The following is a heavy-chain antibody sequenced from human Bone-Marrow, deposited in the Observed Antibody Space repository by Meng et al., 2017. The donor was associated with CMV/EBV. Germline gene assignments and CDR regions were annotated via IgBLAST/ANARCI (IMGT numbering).Heavy chain of an antibody. J-gene: IGHJ4*02. CDR2: ISSNGGST. V-gene: IGHV3-64*02. CDR3: ARVTTVTTPY. CDR1: GFTFSSYA. D-gene: IGHD4-11*01. Sequence: LSLTCAASGFTFSSYAMHWVRQAPGKGLEYVSAISSNGGSTYYADSVKGRFTISRDNSKNTLYLQMGSLRAEDMAVYYCARVTTVTTPYWGQGTLVTVSS.